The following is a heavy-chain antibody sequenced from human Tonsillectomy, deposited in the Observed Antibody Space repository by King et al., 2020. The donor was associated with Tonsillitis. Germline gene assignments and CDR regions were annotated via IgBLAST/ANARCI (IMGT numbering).Heavy chain of an antibody. V-gene: IGHV3-13*01. CDR3: ARGYFDSRGMDY. J-gene: IGHJ4*02. D-gene: IGHD3-22*01. Sequence: VQLVESGGGLVQPGGSLRLSCVASGFTFSSYDMHWVRQATGKGLEWVSAIGSAGDTYYPGSVKGRFTISRENAKNSLYLQMNSLRAGDTAVYYCARGYFDSRGMDYWGQGTLVTVSS. CDR2: IGSAGDT. CDR1: GFTFSSYD.